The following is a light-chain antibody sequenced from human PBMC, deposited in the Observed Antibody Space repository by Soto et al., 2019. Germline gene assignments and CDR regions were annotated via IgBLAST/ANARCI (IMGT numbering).Light chain of an antibody. CDR3: QSYDSSLSGSV. V-gene: IGLV1-40*01. CDR2: RNT. CDR1: GYD. J-gene: IGLJ2*01. Sequence: QSVLTQPPSVSGAPGQTVTISCTGSGYDVHWYQQLPGTAPKLLIYRNTNRPSGVPDRFSGSKSGTSASLAITGLQAEDEAEYYCQSYDSSLSGSVFGGGTQLTVL.